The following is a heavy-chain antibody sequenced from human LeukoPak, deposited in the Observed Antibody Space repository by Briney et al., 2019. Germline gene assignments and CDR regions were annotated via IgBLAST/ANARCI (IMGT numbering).Heavy chain of an antibody. CDR1: GFTFSSYA. D-gene: IGHD4-17*01. J-gene: IGHJ4*02. CDR2: ISSNGGST. CDR3: ARAGRADGDYHYFDY. V-gene: IGHV3-64*04. Sequence: GGSLRLSCSASGFTFSSYAMHWVRQAPGKGLEYVSAISSNGGSTYYADSVRGRLTISRDNSKNTLYMQMNSLRAEDTAVYYCARAGRADGDYHYFDYWGQGTLVTDSS.